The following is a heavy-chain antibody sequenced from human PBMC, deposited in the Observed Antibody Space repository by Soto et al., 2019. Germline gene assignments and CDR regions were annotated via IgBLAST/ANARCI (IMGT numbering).Heavy chain of an antibody. J-gene: IGHJ4*02. CDR3: ARASMVRGVIIAEFDY. CDR1: GFTFSSYS. V-gene: IGHV3-21*01. CDR2: ISSSSSYI. D-gene: IGHD3-10*01. Sequence: PGGSLRLSCAASGFTFSSYSMNWVRQAPGKGLEWVSSISSSSSYIYYADSVKGRFTISRDNAKNSLYLQMNSLRAEDTAVYYCARASMVRGVIIAEFDYWGQGTLVTVSS.